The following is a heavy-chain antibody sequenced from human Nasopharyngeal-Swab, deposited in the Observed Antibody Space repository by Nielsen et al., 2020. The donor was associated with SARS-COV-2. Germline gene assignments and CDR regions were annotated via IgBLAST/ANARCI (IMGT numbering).Heavy chain of an antibody. CDR3: ARGGSPGNYFYYMDV. J-gene: IGHJ6*03. CDR2: ISFDGRRT. V-gene: IGHV3-30*04. Sequence: WIRQPPGKGLEWVAVISFDGRRTYYADSVKGRFTISRDNPQNTLYLKMNSLRGEDTALFYCARGGSPGNYFYYMDVWGKGTTVTVSS. D-gene: IGHD3-10*01.